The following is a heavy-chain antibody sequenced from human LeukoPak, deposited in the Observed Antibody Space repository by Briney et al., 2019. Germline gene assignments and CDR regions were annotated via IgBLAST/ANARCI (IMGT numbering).Heavy chain of an antibody. CDR3: ARRAGAYSHPYDY. CDR1: GFTFSIYT. V-gene: IGHV3-21*04. J-gene: IGHJ4*02. D-gene: IGHD4/OR15-4a*01. Sequence: PGGSLRLSCAASGFTFSIYTMNWVRQAPGKGLEWVASISSSSGYIYYAASVKGRLTISRDNAKNSLYLQMNSLRAEDTAVYYCARRAGAYSHPYDYWGQGTLVTVSS. CDR2: ISSSSGYI.